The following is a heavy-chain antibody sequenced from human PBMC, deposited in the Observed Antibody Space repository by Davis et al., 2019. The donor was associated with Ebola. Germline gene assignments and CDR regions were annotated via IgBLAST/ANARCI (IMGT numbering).Heavy chain of an antibody. D-gene: IGHD6-13*01. CDR2: IWYDGSNQ. CDR1: GFTFSDYG. J-gene: IGHJ4*02. CDR3: ARGSIWPDY. V-gene: IGHV3-33*01. Sequence: GGSLRLSCAASGFTFSDYGMYWVRRSPGKGLEWMAHIWYDGSNQFYAHSVEGRFTVSRDNSKNTLYLQIHSLRAEDTAIYYCARGSIWPDYWGQGTLVTVSS.